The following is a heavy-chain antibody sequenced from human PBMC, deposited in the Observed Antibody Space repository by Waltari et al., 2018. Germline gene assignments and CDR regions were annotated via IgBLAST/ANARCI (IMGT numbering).Heavy chain of an antibody. D-gene: IGHD3-10*01. Sequence: QVQLVESGGGVIQSGKSLRLSCAASGFTFSSYGMHWVRQAPGKGLQGVAVISYDGSNEYYAESVKGRFTISRDNSKNILYVQMNSLRTEDTAVYYCAREGRGSGTSYYYWYGLDVWGQGTTVTVSS. V-gene: IGHV3-30*04. J-gene: IGHJ6*02. CDR3: AREGRGSGTSYYYWYGLDV. CDR2: ISYDGSNE. CDR1: GFTFSSYG.